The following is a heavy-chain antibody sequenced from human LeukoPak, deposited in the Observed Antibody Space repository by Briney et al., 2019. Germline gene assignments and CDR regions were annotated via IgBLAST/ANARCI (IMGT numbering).Heavy chain of an antibody. CDR1: GFSLSTPGAG. Sequence: SGPALVKPTQTLTLTCSFSGFSLSTPGAGVGWVRQPPGKALEWLGFIYWDDDKRYRPSLKSRLTITKDTSKSQVVLTVTNVDPVDTATYFCAHSLDSTSWYGYYYYMDVWGKGTTVTVSS. CDR2: IYWDDDK. J-gene: IGHJ6*03. D-gene: IGHD2-2*01. V-gene: IGHV2-5*02. CDR3: AHSLDSTSWYGYYYYMDV.